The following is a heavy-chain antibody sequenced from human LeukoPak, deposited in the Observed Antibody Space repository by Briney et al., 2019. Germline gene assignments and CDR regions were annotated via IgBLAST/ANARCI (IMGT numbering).Heavy chain of an antibody. CDR1: GGSISSSSYY. CDR2: IYYSGST. Sequence: SETLSLTCTVSGGSISSSSYYWGWIRQPPGKGLEWIGSIYYSGSTYYNPSLKSRVTKSVDTSKNQFSLELSSVTAADTAVYYCARREQQPYYFDYWGQGTLVTVSS. V-gene: IGHV4-39*01. D-gene: IGHD6-13*01. J-gene: IGHJ4*02. CDR3: ARREQQPYYFDY.